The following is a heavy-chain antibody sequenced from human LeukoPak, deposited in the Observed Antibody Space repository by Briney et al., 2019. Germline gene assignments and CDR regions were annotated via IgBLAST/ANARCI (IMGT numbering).Heavy chain of an antibody. D-gene: IGHD3-22*01. Sequence: GRSLRLSCAASGFTFSNYGMHWVRQAPGKGLEWVAVIWYDGSNKYYADSVKGRFIISRDNSKNTLYLQMNSLRAEDTAVYYCARDISGYYCFDYWGQGTLVTVSS. CDR1: GFTFSNYG. J-gene: IGHJ4*02. CDR2: IWYDGSNK. CDR3: ARDISGYYCFDY. V-gene: IGHV3-33*01.